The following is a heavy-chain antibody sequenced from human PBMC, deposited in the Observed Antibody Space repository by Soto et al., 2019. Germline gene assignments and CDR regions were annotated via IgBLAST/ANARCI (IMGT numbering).Heavy chain of an antibody. V-gene: IGHV3-66*01. Sequence: PGGSLRLSCASSGFTASSNFMSWVRQAPGKGLEWVSVIYSGGDTYYVDSVKGRFTISRDNSKNTLYLQMNTLRAEDTAMYYCSRSTMIGLLSHWGQGT. D-gene: IGHD3-22*01. CDR2: IYSGGDT. CDR3: SRSTMIGLLSH. CDR1: GFTASSNF. J-gene: IGHJ4*02.